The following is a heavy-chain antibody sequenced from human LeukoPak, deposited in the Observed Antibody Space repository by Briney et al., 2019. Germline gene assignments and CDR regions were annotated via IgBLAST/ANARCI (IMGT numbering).Heavy chain of an antibody. J-gene: IGHJ4*02. CDR3: VRDSNLSFDY. CDR2: IGSSGTTM. Sequence: GGSLRLSCGVSGFTFSSYEMNWVRQAPGKGLEWVSYIGSSGTTMYYADSVMGRFTISRDNAKNSLFLQMNSLRAEDTAVYYCVRDSNLSFDYWGQGSLVTVSS. D-gene: IGHD1-14*01. CDR1: GFTFSSYE. V-gene: IGHV3-48*03.